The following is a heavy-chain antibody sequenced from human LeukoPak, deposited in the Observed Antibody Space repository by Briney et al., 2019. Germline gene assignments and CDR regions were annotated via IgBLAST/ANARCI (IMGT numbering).Heavy chain of an antibody. D-gene: IGHD6-19*01. CDR1: GFTFSSYS. CDR3: ARGGNSGWWAFDI. Sequence: GGSLRLSCAASGFTFSSYSMNWVRQAPRKGLEWVSSISSSSSYIYYADSVKGRFTISRDNAKNSLYLQMNSLRAEDTAVYYCARGGNSGWWAFDIWGQGTMVTVSS. J-gene: IGHJ3*02. CDR2: ISSSSSYI. V-gene: IGHV3-21*01.